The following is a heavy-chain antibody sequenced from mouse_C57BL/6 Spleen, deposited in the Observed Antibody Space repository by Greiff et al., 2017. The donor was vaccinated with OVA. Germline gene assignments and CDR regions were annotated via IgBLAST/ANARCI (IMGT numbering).Heavy chain of an antibody. Sequence: VMLVESGAELAKPGASVKLSCKASGYTFTSYWMHWVKQRPGQGLEWIGYINPSSGYNKYNQKFKDKAPLTADKSSSTAYMQLSSLTYEDYAVYYCARSTGDYDGFAYWGQVTLVTVSA. CDR3: ARSTGDYDGFAY. J-gene: IGHJ3*01. D-gene: IGHD2-4*01. CDR1: GYTFTSYW. V-gene: IGHV1-7*01. CDR2: INPSSGYN.